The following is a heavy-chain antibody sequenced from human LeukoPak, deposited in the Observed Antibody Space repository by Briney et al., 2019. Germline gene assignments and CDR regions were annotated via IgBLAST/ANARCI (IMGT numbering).Heavy chain of an antibody. CDR3: AKALRKYYGSGSYYSRVYYFDY. CDR2: ISGSGGST. V-gene: IGHV3-23*01. Sequence: GGSLRLSCAASGFTFSSYAMSWVRQAPGKGLEWVSAISGSGGSTYYADPVKGRFTISRDNSKNTLYLQMNSLRAEDTAVYYCAKALRKYYGSGSYYSRVYYFDYWGQGTLVTVSS. J-gene: IGHJ4*02. D-gene: IGHD3-10*01. CDR1: GFTFSSYA.